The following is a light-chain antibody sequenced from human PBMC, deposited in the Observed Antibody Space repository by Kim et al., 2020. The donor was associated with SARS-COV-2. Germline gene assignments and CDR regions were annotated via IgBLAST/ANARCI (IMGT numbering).Light chain of an antibody. V-gene: IGKV3-20*01. Sequence: LSPGERPALSCRASQSITHTWLSWYQQKPGQAPRLLIYGASNRSTGIPLRFSGGGSATDFTLTISRLEPEDFAVYYCHHFDRSRTFGQGTKLEI. CDR1: QSITHTW. CDR2: GAS. J-gene: IGKJ2*01. CDR3: HHFDRSRT.